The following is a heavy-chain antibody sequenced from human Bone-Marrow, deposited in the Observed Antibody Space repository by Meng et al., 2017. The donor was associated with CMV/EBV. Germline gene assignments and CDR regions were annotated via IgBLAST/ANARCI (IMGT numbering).Heavy chain of an antibody. D-gene: IGHD2-2*01. CDR2: ISSSGSTI. V-gene: IGHV3-48*03. CDR3: ARGGVKCSSTSCYSRGWFDP. J-gene: IGHJ5*02. Sequence: SCAASGFTFSSYEMNWVRQAPGKGLEWVSYISSSGSTIYYADSVKGRFTISRDNAKHSLSLQMNSLRAEDTAIYYCARGGVKCSSTSCYSRGWFDPWGQGTLVAVSS. CDR1: GFTFSSYE.